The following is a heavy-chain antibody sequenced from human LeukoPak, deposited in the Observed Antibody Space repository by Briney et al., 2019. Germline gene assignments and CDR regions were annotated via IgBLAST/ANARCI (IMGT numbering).Heavy chain of an antibody. V-gene: IGHV1-8*01. CDR2: MDPTIGNT. CDR3: ARGAWFGLEYFQH. J-gene: IGHJ1*01. CDR1: GYTFTTYA. Sequence: ASVKVSCNASGYTFTTYAINGVRQATGQGLELRGWMDPTIGNTGHAQKFHARVTMTRNTSISTAYMELSSLRSEDTAVYYCARGAWFGLEYFQHWGQGTLVTVSS. D-gene: IGHD3-10*01.